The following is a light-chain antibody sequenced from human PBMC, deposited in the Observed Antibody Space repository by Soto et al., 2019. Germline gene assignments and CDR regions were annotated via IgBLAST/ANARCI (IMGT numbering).Light chain of an antibody. CDR2: DAS. CDR3: QQRFTWPGT. J-gene: IGKJ2*01. V-gene: IGKV3-11*01. Sequence: EIVLTQSPATLSLSPGERATLSCRASQSVSSYLAWYQQKPGQAPRLLIYDASNRATGIPARFSGSGSGTDFTITISSLEPEDFAFYYCQQRFTWPGTFGQGTKLEIK. CDR1: QSVSSY.